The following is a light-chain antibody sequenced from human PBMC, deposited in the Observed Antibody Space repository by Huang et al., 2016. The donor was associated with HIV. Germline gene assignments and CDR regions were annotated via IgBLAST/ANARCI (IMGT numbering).Light chain of an antibody. CDR3: QQYNAYPWT. CDR1: QTITWW. J-gene: IGKJ1*01. Sequence: DIQMTQSPSTLSASIGDRVTITCRASQTITWWLAWYQQKPGKAPKVLIYKAASLESGVPSRFIGSGSGTEVTLTISSLQPDDFVTYYCQQYNAYPWTFGQGTKVEI. CDR2: KAA. V-gene: IGKV1-5*03.